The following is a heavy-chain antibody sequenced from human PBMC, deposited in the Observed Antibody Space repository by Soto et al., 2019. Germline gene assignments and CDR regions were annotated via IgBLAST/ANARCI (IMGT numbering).Heavy chain of an antibody. CDR2: ISSSSSYI. Sequence: PGGSLRLSCAASGFTFSSYSMNWVRQAPGKGLEWVSSISSSSSYIYYADSVKGRFTISRDNAKNSLYLQMNSLRAEDTAVYYCARDDILTGYPFDYWGQGTLVTVSS. CDR3: ARDDILTGYPFDY. D-gene: IGHD3-9*01. V-gene: IGHV3-21*01. J-gene: IGHJ4*02. CDR1: GFTFSSYS.